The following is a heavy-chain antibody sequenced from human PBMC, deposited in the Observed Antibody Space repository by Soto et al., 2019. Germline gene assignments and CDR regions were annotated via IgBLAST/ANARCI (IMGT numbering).Heavy chain of an antibody. D-gene: IGHD1-26*01. CDR2: IYYSVLT. J-gene: IGHJ6*01. CDR3: ARDVGGSYQSGGYGMDV. V-gene: IGHV4-61*01. CDR1: AGSVSSCSSY. Sequence: SETLSLNCTVAAGSVSSCSSYLSWIRQPPGVVLEWIVYIYYSVLTNYNPSLKSRVTISVDTSKNQVSLKLSSVTAAETPVYYCARDVGGSYQSGGYGMDVWPQGTKVTVSS.